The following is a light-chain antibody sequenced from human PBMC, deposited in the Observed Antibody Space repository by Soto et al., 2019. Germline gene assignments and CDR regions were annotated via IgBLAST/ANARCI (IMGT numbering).Light chain of an antibody. Sequence: DIQMTQSPSTLSASVGDRVTITCRASQSISSWLAWYQRKPGKAPKLLTYKASRLESGVPSRFSGSGSGTEFTLTISSLQPDDFAAYYCQHYNSYPWTFGHGTKVEIK. CDR3: QHYNSYPWT. CDR2: KAS. CDR1: QSISSW. J-gene: IGKJ1*01. V-gene: IGKV1-5*03.